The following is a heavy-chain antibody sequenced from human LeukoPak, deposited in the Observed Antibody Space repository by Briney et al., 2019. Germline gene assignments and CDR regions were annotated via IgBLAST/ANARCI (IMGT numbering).Heavy chain of an antibody. CDR1: GFTFSSYW. D-gene: IGHD3-22*01. CDR3: ARDSTNSMINDY. CDR2: IYTGGGT. Sequence: GGSLRLSCAASGFTFSSYWMSWVRQAPGKGLEWVSVIYTGGGTYYADSVKGRFTISRHNSKNTVYLQMNSLRAEDTAVYFCARDSTNSMINDYWGQGTLVTVSS. J-gene: IGHJ4*02. V-gene: IGHV3-53*04.